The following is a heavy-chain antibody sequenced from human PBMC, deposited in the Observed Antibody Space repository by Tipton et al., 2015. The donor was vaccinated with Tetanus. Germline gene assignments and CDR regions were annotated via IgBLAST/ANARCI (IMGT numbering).Heavy chain of an antibody. V-gene: IGHV4-30-4*01. D-gene: IGHD3-22*01. CDR1: GGSISSDAHY. J-gene: IGHJ4*02. CDR2: ISHSGTT. Sequence: TLSLTCTVSGGSISSDAHYWSWIRQAPGKGLEWLGYISHSGTTNYNPSLMSRVTLSLDTARGQFSLKLTSVTAADAAGYFCARDRRDFAYDSRGFYSPLYYFDNWGQGLRVTVSS. CDR3: ARDRRDFAYDSRGFYSPLYYFDN.